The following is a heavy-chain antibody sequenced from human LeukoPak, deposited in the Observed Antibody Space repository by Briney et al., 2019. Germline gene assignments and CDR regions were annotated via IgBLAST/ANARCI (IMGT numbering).Heavy chain of an antibody. CDR1: GGSISSSSYY. V-gene: IGHV4-39*01. J-gene: IGHJ4*02. CDR3: ARGRPVSGSYYVY. D-gene: IGHD1-26*01. CDR2: IYYSGST. Sequence: SETLSLTCTVSGGSISSSSYYWGWIRQLPGKGLEWIGSIYYSGSTYYNPSLKSRVTISVDTSKNQFSLKLSSVTAADTAVYYCARGRPVSGSYYVYWGQGTLVTVSS.